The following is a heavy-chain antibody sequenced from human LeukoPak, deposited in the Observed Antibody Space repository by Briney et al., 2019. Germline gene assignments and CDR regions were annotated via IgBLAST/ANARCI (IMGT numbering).Heavy chain of an antibody. D-gene: IGHD6-13*01. CDR3: ARLRTESAAATPVDY. CDR1: GGSISRYY. V-gene: IGHV4-4*07. J-gene: IGHJ4*02. Sequence: SETLSLTCTVSGGSISRYYWSWIRQPAGKGLEWIGRIYTSGSTNYNPSLKSRVTMSVDTSKNQFSLKLSSVTAADTAVYYCARLRTESAAATPVDYWGQGTLVTVSS. CDR2: IYTSGST.